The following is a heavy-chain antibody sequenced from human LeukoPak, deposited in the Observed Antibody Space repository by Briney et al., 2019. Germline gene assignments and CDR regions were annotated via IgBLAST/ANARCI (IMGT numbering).Heavy chain of an antibody. Sequence: GXSVKVSCKASGGTFSSYAISWVRQAPGQGLEWMGRIIPILGIANYAQKFQGRVTITADKSTGTAYMELSSLRSEDTAVYYCARESEAAGTDYWGQGTLVTVSS. CDR2: IIPILGIA. CDR1: GGTFSSYA. V-gene: IGHV1-69*04. D-gene: IGHD6-13*01. CDR3: ARESEAAGTDY. J-gene: IGHJ4*02.